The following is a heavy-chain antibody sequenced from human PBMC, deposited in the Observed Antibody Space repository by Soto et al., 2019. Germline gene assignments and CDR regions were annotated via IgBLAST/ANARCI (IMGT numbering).Heavy chain of an antibody. CDR2: ISSSSSYI. CDR1: GVPFSSYS. D-gene: IGHD2-15*01. V-gene: IGHV3-21*01. CDR3: ARDLMDCSGGSCYGFQH. J-gene: IGHJ1*01. Sequence: PGGSLRLSCAASGVPFSSYSMNWVRQAPGKGLEWVSSISSSSSYIYYADSVKGRFTISRDNAKNSLYLQMNSLRAEDTAVYYCARDLMDCSGGSCYGFQHWGQGTLVTVSS.